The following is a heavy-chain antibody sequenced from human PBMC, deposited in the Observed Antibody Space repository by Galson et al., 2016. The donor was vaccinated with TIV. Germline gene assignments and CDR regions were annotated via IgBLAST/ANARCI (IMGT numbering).Heavy chain of an antibody. D-gene: IGHD7-27*01. CDR3: ARVNWARAFDY. J-gene: IGHJ4*02. CDR2: FNPDSGAT. V-gene: IGHV1-2*02. Sequence: SVKVSCKASGYIFINYYIHWVRQAPGQGLGWLGWFNPDSGATQYAQKFQGRVTMTRDTSISKAYMELRRLISDDTAVYYCARVNWARAFDYWGQGTQVTVSS. CDR1: GYIFINYY.